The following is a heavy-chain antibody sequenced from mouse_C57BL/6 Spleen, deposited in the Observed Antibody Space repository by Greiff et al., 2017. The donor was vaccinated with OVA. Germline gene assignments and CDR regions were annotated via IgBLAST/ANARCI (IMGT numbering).Heavy chain of an antibody. CDR2: IYPGNGDT. CDR3: ARDFMDY. Sequence: QVQLQQSGPELVKPGASVKISCKASGYAFSSSWMNWVKQRPGKGLEWIGRIYPGNGDTNYNGKFKGKATLTADKSSSTAYMQLSSLTSDDSAVYFCARDFMDYWGQGTSVTVSS. CDR1: GYAFSSSW. V-gene: IGHV1-82*01. J-gene: IGHJ4*01.